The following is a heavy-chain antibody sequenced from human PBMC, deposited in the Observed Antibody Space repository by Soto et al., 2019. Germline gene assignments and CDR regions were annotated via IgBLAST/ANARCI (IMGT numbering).Heavy chain of an antibody. V-gene: IGHV3-30-3*01. CDR1: GFTFSSYA. J-gene: IGHJ6*02. CDR3: AGSAYYYGSDYYGMDV. Sequence: GGSLRLSCAASGFTFSSYAMHWVRRAPGKGLEWVAVISYDGSNKYYADSVKGRFTISRDNSKNTLYLQMNSLRAEDTAVYYCAGSAYYYGSDYYGMDVWGQGTTVTVSS. D-gene: IGHD3-10*01. CDR2: ISYDGSNK.